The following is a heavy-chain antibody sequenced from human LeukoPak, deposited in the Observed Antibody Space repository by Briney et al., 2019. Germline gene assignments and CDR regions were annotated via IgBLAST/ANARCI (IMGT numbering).Heavy chain of an antibody. J-gene: IGHJ6*02. CDR3: ARDIRYSYGLDYYYGMDV. CDR1: GGSISSGSYY. D-gene: IGHD5-18*01. CDR2: IYTSGST. Sequence: SETLSLTCTVSGGSISSGSYYWSWIRQPAGKGLEWIGRIYTSGSTNYNPSLKSRVTMSVDTSKNQFSLKLSSVTAADTAVYYCARDIRYSYGLDYYYGMDVWGQGTTVTVSS. V-gene: IGHV4-61*02.